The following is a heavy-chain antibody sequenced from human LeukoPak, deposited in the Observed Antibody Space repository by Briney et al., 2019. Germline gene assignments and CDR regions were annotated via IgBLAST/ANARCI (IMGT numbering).Heavy chain of an antibody. CDR2: IPYDGTKK. V-gene: IGHV3-30*18. D-gene: IGHD3-22*01. CDR3: AKDHDYYDTSGFPF. Sequence: PGRSLRLSCAASGFSFSNYGMHWVRQAPGKGLEWVAVIPYDGTKKYYEDSVKGRFTISRDNSKNTLYLEMHSLRAEDTAVCYCAKDHDYYDTSGFPFWGQGTLVTVSS. CDR1: GFSFSNYG. J-gene: IGHJ4*02.